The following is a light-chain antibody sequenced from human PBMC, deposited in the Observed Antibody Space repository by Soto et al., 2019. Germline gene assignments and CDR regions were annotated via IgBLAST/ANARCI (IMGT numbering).Light chain of an antibody. CDR1: QSVSSSY. V-gene: IGKV3-20*01. Sequence: EIVLTQSPGTLSLSPGERATLSCRASQSVSSSYLAWYQQKTAQAPRLLIYGASNRATGIPDRISGSGSGTDFTLTISRLEPEDFAVYYCQQYGRSPWTFGQGTKVEIK. CDR3: QQYGRSPWT. CDR2: GAS. J-gene: IGKJ1*01.